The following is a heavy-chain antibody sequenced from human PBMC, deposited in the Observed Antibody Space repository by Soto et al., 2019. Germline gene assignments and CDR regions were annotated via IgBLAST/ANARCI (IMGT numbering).Heavy chain of an antibody. CDR1: GGSFSGYY. D-gene: IGHD6-13*01. J-gene: IGHJ4*02. CDR2: INHSGST. V-gene: IGHV4-34*01. Sequence: QVQLQQWGAGLLKPSETLSLTCAVYGGSFSGYYWSWIRQPPGKGLEWIGEINHSGSTNYNPSLKSRVTISVDTSKNQFSLKLSSVTAADTAVYYCARGQPLAAEDATADYWGQGTLVTVSS. CDR3: ARGQPLAAEDATADY.